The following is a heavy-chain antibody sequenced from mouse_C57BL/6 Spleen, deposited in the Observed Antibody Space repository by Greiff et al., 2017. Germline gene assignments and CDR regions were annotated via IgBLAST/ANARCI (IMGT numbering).Heavy chain of an antibody. Sequence: QVQLQQPGAELVKPGASVKLSCKASGYTFTSYWMHWVKQRPGRGLEWIGRIDPNGGGTKYNEKFKSKATLTVDKPSSIAYMQLSSLTSEDSAVYYCAREIDGSSYELPWYFDVWGTGTTVTVSS. D-gene: IGHD1-1*01. CDR3: AREIDGSSYELPWYFDV. CDR2: IDPNGGGT. V-gene: IGHV1-72*01. J-gene: IGHJ1*03. CDR1: GYTFTSYW.